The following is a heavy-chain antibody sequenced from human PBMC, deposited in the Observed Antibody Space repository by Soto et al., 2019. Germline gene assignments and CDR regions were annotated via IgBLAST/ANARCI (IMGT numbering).Heavy chain of an antibody. Sequence: PSETLSLTCTVSGGSISSSGYYWGWIRQPPGKGLEWIGSIYYSGSTYYNPSLKSRVTISVDTSKNQFSLKLSSVTAADTAVYYCARRLMVRGVINWFDPWGQGTLVTVSS. J-gene: IGHJ5*02. CDR1: GGSISSSGYY. CDR3: ARRLMVRGVINWFDP. V-gene: IGHV4-39*01. CDR2: IYYSGST. D-gene: IGHD3-10*01.